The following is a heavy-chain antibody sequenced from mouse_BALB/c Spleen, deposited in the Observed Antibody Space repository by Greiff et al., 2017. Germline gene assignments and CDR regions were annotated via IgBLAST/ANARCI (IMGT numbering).Heavy chain of an antibody. Sequence: ESGPGLVKPSQSLSLTCSVTGYSITSGYYWNWIRQFPGNKLEWMGYISYDGSNNYNPSLKNRISITRDTSKNQFFLKLNSVTTEDTATYYCAPYYYGRAFAYWGQGTLVTVSA. J-gene: IGHJ3*01. CDR2: ISYDGSN. CDR3: APYYYGRAFAY. CDR1: GYSITSGYY. V-gene: IGHV3-6*02. D-gene: IGHD1-1*01.